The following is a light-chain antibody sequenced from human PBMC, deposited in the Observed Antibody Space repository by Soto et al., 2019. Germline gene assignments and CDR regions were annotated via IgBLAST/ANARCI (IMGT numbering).Light chain of an antibody. CDR1: QSVSSSY. V-gene: IGKV3-20*01. Sequence: IGLTQSPGTLPLSTGERATLSCRASQSVSSSYLVWYQQKPGQAPRPLIYGASTRATGIPDRFSGSGSGTDFTLTISRLEPEDFAVYYCQQYGSSPFTFGQGTKLQIK. CDR3: QQYGSSPFT. CDR2: GAS. J-gene: IGKJ2*01.